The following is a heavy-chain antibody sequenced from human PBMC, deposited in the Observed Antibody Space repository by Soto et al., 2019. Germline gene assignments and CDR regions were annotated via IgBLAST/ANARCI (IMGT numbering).Heavy chain of an antibody. CDR3: ARDRGYDAHDYYYNAMDV. Sequence: GWSLRLSCISSVFTFRTYTMKWVRQAPGKGLEWVSGIRGFSPYTFYAESVKGRFTISRDNAKNSLYLQMNSLRAEDTAVYYCARDRGYDAHDYYYNAMDVWGQGTTVTVSS. J-gene: IGHJ6*02. CDR2: IRGFSPYT. D-gene: IGHD2-15*01. CDR1: VFTFRTYT. V-gene: IGHV3-21*01.